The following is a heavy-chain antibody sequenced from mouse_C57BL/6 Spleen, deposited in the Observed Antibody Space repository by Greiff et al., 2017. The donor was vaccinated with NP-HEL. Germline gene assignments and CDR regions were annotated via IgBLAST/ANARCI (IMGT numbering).Heavy chain of an antibody. J-gene: IGHJ2*01. CDR1: GYAFSSSW. D-gene: IGHD2-4*01. V-gene: IGHV1-82*01. CDR3: ARCRGDYDGYYFDY. Sequence: QVQLKESGPELVKPGASVKISCKASGYAFSSSWMNWVKQRPGKGLEWIGRIYPGDGDTNYNGKFKGKATLTADKSSSTAYMQLSSLTSEDSAVYFCARCRGDYDGYYFDYWGQGTTLTVSS. CDR2: IYPGDGDT.